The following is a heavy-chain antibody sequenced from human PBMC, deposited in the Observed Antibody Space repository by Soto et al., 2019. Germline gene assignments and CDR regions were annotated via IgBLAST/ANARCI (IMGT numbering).Heavy chain of an antibody. CDR3: ARVRYDRSGFDH. J-gene: IGHJ4*02. D-gene: IGHD3-22*01. CDR1: GDSISRSHW. CDR2: ISHSGIT. V-gene: IGHV4-4*02. Sequence: QVQLQESGPGLVRPSGALSVTCAVSGDSISRSHWWSWVRQSPGKGLEWTGEISHSGITNYNPSLKSRVTISGDKSKNQLSLKLTSVTAADTAVYYCARVRYDRSGFDHWGQGTLVSVSS.